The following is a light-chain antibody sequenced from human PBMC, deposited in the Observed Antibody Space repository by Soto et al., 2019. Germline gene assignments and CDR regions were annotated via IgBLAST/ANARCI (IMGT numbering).Light chain of an antibody. Sequence: DIQMTQSPSSLSASVGERVTITCRASQAITDYLAWFQQRPGEAPKSLIYAASSLQSEDPSRFSGSGSGTVFTLTINNIQPEDFATYYCQQYRTYPWTFGPGTTVDIK. V-gene: IGKV1-16*01. CDR3: QQYRTYPWT. CDR1: QAITDY. CDR2: AAS. J-gene: IGKJ1*01.